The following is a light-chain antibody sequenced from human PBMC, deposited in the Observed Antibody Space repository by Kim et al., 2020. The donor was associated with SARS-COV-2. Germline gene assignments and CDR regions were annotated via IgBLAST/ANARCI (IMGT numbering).Light chain of an antibody. V-gene: IGKV3-11*01. CDR1: HSVGIN. Sequence: PGEGATPSFRASHSVGINLAWYQQTPGQAPRLLIYDAAIRATDIPTRYSGSGSGTDFTLTISSLEAEDFAIYYCQQRSSWPPALSFGGGTKVDIK. CDR2: DAA. J-gene: IGKJ4*01. CDR3: QQRSSWPPALS.